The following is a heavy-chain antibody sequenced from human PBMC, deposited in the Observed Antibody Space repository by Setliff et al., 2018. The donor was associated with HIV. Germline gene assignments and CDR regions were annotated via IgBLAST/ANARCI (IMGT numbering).Heavy chain of an antibody. Sequence: SETLSLTCSVSGGSINRGTYYWTWIRQSAGKGLEWIGHIYITGDTDYNPSLKSRVTLSIDSSKNLFSLKLNSVTAADTATYFCARLSGTFYVTHFDFWGQGRLVTVSS. CDR1: GGSINRGTYY. V-gene: IGHV4-61*09. CDR3: ARLSGTFYVTHFDF. CDR2: IYITGDT. J-gene: IGHJ4*02. D-gene: IGHD1-26*01.